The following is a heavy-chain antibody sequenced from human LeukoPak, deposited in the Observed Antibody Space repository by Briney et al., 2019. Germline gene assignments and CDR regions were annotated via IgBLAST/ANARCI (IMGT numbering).Heavy chain of an antibody. J-gene: IGHJ6*03. CDR2: IYTSGST. CDR3: ARSRPYSSGRYPDIVYYMDV. CDR1: GGSISSGSYY. Sequence: PSQTLSLTCTVSGGSISSGSYYWRWLRQPAGKGLEWIGRIYTSGSTNYNPSLKSRVTISVDAAKNQFSLKLSSVTAADTAVYYCARSRPYSSGRYPDIVYYMDVWGKGTTVTVSS. V-gene: IGHV4-61*02. D-gene: IGHD6-19*01.